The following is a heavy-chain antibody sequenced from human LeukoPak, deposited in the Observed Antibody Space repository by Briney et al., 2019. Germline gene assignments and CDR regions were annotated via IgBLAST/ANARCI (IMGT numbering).Heavy chain of an antibody. CDR2: IVVGSGNT. D-gene: IGHD4-17*01. V-gene: IGHV1-58*02. CDR1: GFTVTSSA. Sequence: SVKVSCKASGFTVTSSAMQWVRQARGQRLEWIGWIVVGSGNTNYAQKFQERVTITRDMSTSTAYMELSSLRSEDTAVYYCAAVHHYGDYSYYYYGMDVWGQGTTVAVSS. J-gene: IGHJ6*02. CDR3: AAVHHYGDYSYYYYGMDV.